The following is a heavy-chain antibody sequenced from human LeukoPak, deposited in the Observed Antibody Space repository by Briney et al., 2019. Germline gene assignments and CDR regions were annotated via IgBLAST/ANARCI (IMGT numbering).Heavy chain of an antibody. D-gene: IGHD3-22*01. J-gene: IGHJ4*02. V-gene: IGHV3-23*01. CDR1: GFTFSSYA. CDR3: AKGSYYDSSGSFYFDY. Sequence: GGSLRLSCAASGFTFSSYAMSWVRQAPGKGLEWVSGISGSGDNTYYADSVKGRFSISRDNSKNTLYVQVNSLGTEDTAAYYCAKGSYYDSSGSFYFDYWGQGTLVTVSS. CDR2: ISGSGDNT.